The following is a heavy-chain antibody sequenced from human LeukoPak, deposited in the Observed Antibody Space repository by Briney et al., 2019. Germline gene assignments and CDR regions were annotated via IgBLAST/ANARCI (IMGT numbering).Heavy chain of an antibody. CDR3: AKAGDSSGSTTFYYYYYMDV. V-gene: IGHV3-23*01. CDR2: ISGSGGST. D-gene: IGHD3-22*01. CDR1: GFTFSSYA. Sequence: GGSLRLSCAASGFTFSSYAMSWVRQAPGKGLEWVSAISGSGGSTYYADSVKGRFTISRDNSKNTLYLQMNSLRAEDTAVYYCAKAGDSSGSTTFYYYYYMDVWGKGTTVTISS. J-gene: IGHJ6*03.